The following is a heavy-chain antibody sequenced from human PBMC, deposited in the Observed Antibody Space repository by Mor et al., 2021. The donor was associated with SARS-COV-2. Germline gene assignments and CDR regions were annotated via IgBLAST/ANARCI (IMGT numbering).Heavy chain of an antibody. D-gene: IGHD3-10*01. CDR2: ST. CDR3: ARVYYGSGSYLGLFDP. Sequence: STNYNPSLQIRVTISVDTSKNQFSLKLSSVTAADTAVYYCARVYYGSGSYLGLFDPWGQGTLVTVSS. V-gene: IGHV4-59*01. J-gene: IGHJ5*02.